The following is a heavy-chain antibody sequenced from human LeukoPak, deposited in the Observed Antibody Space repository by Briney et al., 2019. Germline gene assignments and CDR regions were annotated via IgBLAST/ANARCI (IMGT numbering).Heavy chain of an antibody. J-gene: IGHJ5*02. Sequence: PSGTLSLTCAVSGGSISSSNWWSWVRQPPGKGLEWIGSIYHSGSTYYNPSLKSRVTISVDTSKNQFSLKLSSVTAADTAVYYCARVGYDSSGRNWFDPWGQGTLVTVSS. V-gene: IGHV4-4*02. CDR1: GGSISSSNW. D-gene: IGHD3-22*01. CDR3: ARVGYDSSGRNWFDP. CDR2: IYHSGST.